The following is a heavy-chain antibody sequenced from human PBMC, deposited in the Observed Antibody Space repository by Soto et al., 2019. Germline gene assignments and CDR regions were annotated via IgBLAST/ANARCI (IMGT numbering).Heavy chain of an antibody. CDR2: IYLGDSDT. J-gene: IGHJ5*02. V-gene: IGHV5-51*01. CDR3: ARYDSPSLAGNWFDP. D-gene: IGHD3-22*01. CDR1: GPMFPSAW. Sequence: PGESLKISCQHPGPMFPSAWIGWVRQMPGKGLEWMGIIYLGDSDTRYSPSLQGQVTISADKSISTAYLQWSSLKASDTAMYYCARYDSPSLAGNWFDPWGQGTLVTVSS.